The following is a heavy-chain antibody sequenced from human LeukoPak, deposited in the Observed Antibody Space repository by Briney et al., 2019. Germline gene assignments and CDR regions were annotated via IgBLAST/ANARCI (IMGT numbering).Heavy chain of an antibody. Sequence: ASVKVSCKASGYSFTSYYMHWVRQAPGQGLEWMGIINPSGGSTSYAQKFQGRVTMTRDTSTSTVYMELSSLRSEDTAVYYCARDLIRDPRFDPWGQGTLVTVSS. D-gene: IGHD3-10*01. CDR1: GYSFTSYY. J-gene: IGHJ5*02. V-gene: IGHV1-46*01. CDR3: ARDLIRDPRFDP. CDR2: INPSGGST.